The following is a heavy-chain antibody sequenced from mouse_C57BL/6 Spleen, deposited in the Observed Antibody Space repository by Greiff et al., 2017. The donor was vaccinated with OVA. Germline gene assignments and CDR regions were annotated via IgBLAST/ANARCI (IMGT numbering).Heavy chain of an antibody. CDR1: GFTFSSYG. CDR2: ISTGGSYT. CDR3: ARHGDYSSYSYALDY. V-gene: IGHV5-6*01. Sequence: EVKLVESGGDLVKPGGSLKLSCAASGFTFSSYGMSWVRQTPDKRLEWVATISTGGSYTYYPDSVKGRVTMSRDNATNTLYLQMRIRKSEDTDTYYCARHGDYSSYSYALDYWGQGTSVTVSS. D-gene: IGHD2-5*01. J-gene: IGHJ4*01.